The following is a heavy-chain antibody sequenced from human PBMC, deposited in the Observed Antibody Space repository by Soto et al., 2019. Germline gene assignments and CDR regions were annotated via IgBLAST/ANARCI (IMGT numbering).Heavy chain of an antibody. CDR3: ARRNYDILTGYSTYYFDY. Sequence: PGGSLRLSCAASGFTFSSYSVNWVRQAPGKGLEWVSSISSSSSYIYYADSVKGRFTISRDNAKNSLYLQMNSLRAEDTAVYYCARRNYDILTGYSTYYFDYWGQGTLVTVSS. V-gene: IGHV3-21*01. CDR1: GFTFSSYS. CDR2: ISSSSSYI. J-gene: IGHJ4*02. D-gene: IGHD3-9*01.